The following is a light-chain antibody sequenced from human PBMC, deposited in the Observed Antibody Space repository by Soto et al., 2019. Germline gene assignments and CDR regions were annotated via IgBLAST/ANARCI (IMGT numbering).Light chain of an antibody. V-gene: IGLV2-14*01. CDR1: SSDVGGYNY. J-gene: IGLJ1*01. CDR2: EVS. Sequence: QSALPQPASVSGSPGQSITISCTGTSSDVGGYNYVSWYQQHPGKAPKLMIYEVSNRPSGVSNRFSGSKSGNTASLTISGLQAGDEADYYCSSYTSSSTYVFGTGTKVTVL. CDR3: SSYTSSSTYV.